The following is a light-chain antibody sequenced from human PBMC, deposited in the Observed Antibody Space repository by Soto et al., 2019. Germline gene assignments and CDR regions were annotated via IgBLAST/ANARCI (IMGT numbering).Light chain of an antibody. V-gene: IGKV3-20*01. CDR3: HQYGSSPSYT. CDR1: QSVSSSSY. J-gene: IGKJ2*01. Sequence: EIVLTQSTGTLSLSPGERATLSCRASQSVSSSSYLAWYQQKPGQAPRLLIYGASSRATGIPDRFSGSGSGTDFTLTISRLEPEDFAVYYCHQYGSSPSYTFGQGTKLEIK. CDR2: GAS.